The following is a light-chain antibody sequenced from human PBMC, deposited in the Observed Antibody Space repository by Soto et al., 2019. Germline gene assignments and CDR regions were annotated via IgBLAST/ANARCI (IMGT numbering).Light chain of an antibody. V-gene: IGLV2-8*01. CDR1: SSDVGGYNY. CDR3: SSHAGINNVV. CDR2: EVT. J-gene: IGLJ2*01. Sequence: QSVLTQPPSASGSPGQSVTISCTGTSSDVGGYNYVSWYQQHPGKAPKLMIYEVTKRPSGVPDRFSGSKSGNTASLNVSGLQAEDEADYYCSSHAGINNVVFGGGTQLTVL.